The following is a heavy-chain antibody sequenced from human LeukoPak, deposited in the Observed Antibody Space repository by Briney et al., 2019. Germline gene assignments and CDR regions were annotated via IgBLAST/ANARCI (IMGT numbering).Heavy chain of an antibody. D-gene: IGHD3-9*01. Sequence: PSETLSLTCTVSGGSISSYYWSWIRQPPGKGLEWIGYIYYSGSTNYNPSLKSRVTISVDTSKNQFSLKLSSVTAADTAAYYCARSPGEILTGYYQYFDYWGQGTLVTVSS. V-gene: IGHV4-59*01. CDR1: GGSISSYY. J-gene: IGHJ4*02. CDR2: IYYSGST. CDR3: ARSPGEILTGYYQYFDY.